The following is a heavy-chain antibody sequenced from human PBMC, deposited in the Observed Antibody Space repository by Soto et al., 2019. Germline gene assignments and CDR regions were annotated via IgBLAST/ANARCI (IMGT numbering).Heavy chain of an antibody. CDR2: IWYDGSNK. CDR1: GFTFSSYG. V-gene: IGHV3-33*01. Sequence: QVQLVESGGGVVQPGRSLRLSCAASGFTFSSYGMHWVRQAPGKGLEWVAVIWYDGSNKYYADSVKGRFTISRDNSKNTXYLQMNSLRAEDTAVYYCASSYYDMLTGFPWWYFDLWGRGTLVTVSS. J-gene: IGHJ2*01. D-gene: IGHD3-9*01. CDR3: ASSYYDMLTGFPWWYFDL.